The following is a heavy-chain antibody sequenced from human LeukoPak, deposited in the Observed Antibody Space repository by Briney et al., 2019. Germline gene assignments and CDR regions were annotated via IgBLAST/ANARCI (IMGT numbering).Heavy chain of an antibody. V-gene: IGHV4-59*11. CDR2: IYYSGST. Sequence: SETLSLTCTVSGGSLSSHYWSWVRQPPGKGLEWIGYIYYSGSTNYNPSLRSRVTISVDTSKNQFSLKLSSVTAADTAVYYCARVGSGSYGPEYSQHWGQGTLVTVSS. CDR1: GGSLSSHY. D-gene: IGHD3-10*01. CDR3: ARVGSGSYGPEYSQH. J-gene: IGHJ1*01.